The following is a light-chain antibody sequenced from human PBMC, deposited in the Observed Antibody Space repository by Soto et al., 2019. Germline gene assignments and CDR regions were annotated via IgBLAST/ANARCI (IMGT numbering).Light chain of an antibody. CDR2: ANS. J-gene: IGLJ3*02. CDR3: QSYDGSLKV. Sequence: QSVLTQPPSVSGAPGQRVTISCTGSSSNIGAGYVNWYQQRPGAAPKLLIFANSGLPSGVPDRFSGSKSGTSASLAITGLQAEDEADYYCQSYDGSLKVFGGGTKLTVL. CDR1: SSNIGAGY. V-gene: IGLV1-40*01.